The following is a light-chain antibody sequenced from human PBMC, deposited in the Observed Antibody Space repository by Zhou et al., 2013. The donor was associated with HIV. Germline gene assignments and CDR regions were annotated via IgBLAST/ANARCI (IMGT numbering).Light chain of an antibody. J-gene: IGKJ3*01. V-gene: IGKV3-15*01. Sequence: EIVLTQSPGTLSLSPGERATLSCRASHTVTSNYLAWYQHKPGQGPKVLIYGASTRATGIPARFSGSGSGTEFTLTISSLQSEDFAVYYCQQYNNWPFTFGPGTKVDIK. CDR2: GAS. CDR3: QQYNNWPFT. CDR1: HTVTSN.